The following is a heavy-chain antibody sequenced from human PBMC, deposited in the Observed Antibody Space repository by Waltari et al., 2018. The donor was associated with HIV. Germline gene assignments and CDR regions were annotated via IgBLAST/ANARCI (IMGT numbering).Heavy chain of an antibody. J-gene: IGHJ6*02. V-gene: IGHV1-8*01. CDR1: GYTFTGYD. CDR3: ARGPPNDLWPPQTRHMDV. CDR2: MNPESGNT. Sequence: QVQLVQSGTEVKKPGASVKVSFKASGYTFTGYDMNLVRQANGQGLEWMGWMNPESGNTAYAHKFQGRVTMTRNTSIRTAYMELTSLRSEDTAVYYCARGPPNDLWPPQTRHMDVWGQGTTVTVSS. D-gene: IGHD3-3*01.